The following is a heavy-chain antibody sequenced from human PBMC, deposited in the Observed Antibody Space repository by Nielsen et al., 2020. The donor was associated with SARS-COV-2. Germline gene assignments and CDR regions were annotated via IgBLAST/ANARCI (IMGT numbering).Heavy chain of an antibody. CDR3: ARDLWFGELDNWFDP. Sequence: GESLKISCAASGFTFSSYGMHWVRQAPGKGLEWVAVIWYDGSNKYYADSVKGRFTISRDNSKNTLYLQMNSLRAEDTAVYYCARDLWFGELDNWFDPWGQGTLATVSS. CDR2: IWYDGSNK. D-gene: IGHD3-10*01. J-gene: IGHJ5*02. V-gene: IGHV3-30*19. CDR1: GFTFSSYG.